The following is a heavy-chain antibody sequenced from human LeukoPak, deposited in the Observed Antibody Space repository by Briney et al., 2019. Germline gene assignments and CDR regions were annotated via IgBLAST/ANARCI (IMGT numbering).Heavy chain of an antibody. CDR3: TRHGTRIAAAGTNEVGSRPYYYYYYMDV. CDR2: IRSKANSYAT. D-gene: IGHD6-13*01. J-gene: IGHJ6*03. Sequence: GGSLRLSCAASGFTFSGSAMHWVRQASGKGLEWVGRIRSKANSYATAYAASVKGRFTISRDDSKNTAYLQMNSLKTEDTAVYYCTRHGTRIAAAGTNEVGSRPYYYYYYMDVWGKGTTVTVSS. V-gene: IGHV3-73*01. CDR1: GFTFSGSA.